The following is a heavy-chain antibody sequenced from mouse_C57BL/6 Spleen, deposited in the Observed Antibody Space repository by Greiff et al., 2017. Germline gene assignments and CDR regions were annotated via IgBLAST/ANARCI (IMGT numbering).Heavy chain of an antibody. CDR1: GFTFSDYG. Sequence: EVKLMESGGGLVKPGGSLKLSCAASGFTFSDYGMHWVRQAPEKGLEWVAYISSGSSTLYYAETVKGRFTISRDNSKNTLFLQMTSLRSEDSAMYYCARSRGGYWTPYAMDYWGQGTSVTVSS. CDR2: ISSGSSTL. D-gene: IGHD2-3*01. J-gene: IGHJ4*01. V-gene: IGHV5-17*01. CDR3: ARSRGGYWTPYAMDY.